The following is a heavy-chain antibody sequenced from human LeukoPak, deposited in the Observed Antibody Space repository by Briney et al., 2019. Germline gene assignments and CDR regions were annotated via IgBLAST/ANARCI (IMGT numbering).Heavy chain of an antibody. CDR2: ISYDGSKN. V-gene: IGHV3-30*04. CDR1: GFTFSSYA. D-gene: IGHD3-22*01. CDR3: ARDTYYYYDSSGQTDY. Sequence: GKSLRLSCAASGFTFSSYAMHWVRQAPGKGLEWVTYISYDGSKNAFADSVKGRFTISRDNSQNTVYLQMNSLRPEDSAMYYCARDTYYYYDSSGQTDYWGQGTLVTVSS. J-gene: IGHJ4*02.